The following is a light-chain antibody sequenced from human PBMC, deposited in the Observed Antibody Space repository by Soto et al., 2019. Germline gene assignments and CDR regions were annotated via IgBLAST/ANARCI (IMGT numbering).Light chain of an antibody. CDR2: EVS. CDR3: SSYRGVTTL. CDR1: SSDVGAFNY. Sequence: QSVLTQSTSVSGSPGQSITISCTGTSSDVGAFNYVSWYQQYPGIAPKVVIFEVSNRPSGISSRFSGSKSGNTASLTISGLRAEDEADYYCSSYRGVTTLFGGGTKLTVL. J-gene: IGLJ2*01. V-gene: IGLV2-14*01.